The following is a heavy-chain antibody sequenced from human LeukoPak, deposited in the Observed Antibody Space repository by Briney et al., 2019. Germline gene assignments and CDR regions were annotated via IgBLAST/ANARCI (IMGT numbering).Heavy chain of an antibody. CDR2: INPNSGGT. CDR1: GYTFTGYY. V-gene: IGHV1-2*02. Sequence: ASVKVSCKASGYTFTGYYTHWVRQAPGQGLEWMGWINPNSGGTNYAQKFQGRVTMTRDTSISTAYMELSRLRSDDTAVYYCARDPTSKYYYDSSGYYDYWGQGTLVTVSS. CDR3: ARDPTSKYYYDSSGYYDY. D-gene: IGHD3-22*01. J-gene: IGHJ4*02.